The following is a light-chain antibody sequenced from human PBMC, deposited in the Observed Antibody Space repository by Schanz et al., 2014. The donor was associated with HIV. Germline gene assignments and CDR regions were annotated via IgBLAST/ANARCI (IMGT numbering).Light chain of an antibody. Sequence: QSVLTQPPSVSAAPGQKVTISCSGGTSNIGKNYVSWYQQLPGTAPKVLIYDNSKRPSGIPGRFSGSKSGTSATLAIIGLQAGDEADYYCGAWDSGRRAVVFGGGTKLTVL. J-gene: IGLJ2*01. V-gene: IGLV1-51*01. CDR1: TSNIGKNY. CDR3: GAWDSGRRAVV. CDR2: DNS.